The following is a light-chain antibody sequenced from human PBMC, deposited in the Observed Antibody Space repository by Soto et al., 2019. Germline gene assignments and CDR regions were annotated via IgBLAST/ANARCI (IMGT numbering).Light chain of an antibody. Sequence: IQITQSPSTLSASVGDTVTVTCRASQSISGWLAWYQQKPGRAPKLLIYAAFALPRGVPSRFSGSGSGTKFTLTIASLQPEEFATYYCQQYKSYSGTFGPGTGVE. CDR3: QQYKSYSGT. CDR2: AAF. CDR1: QSISGW. V-gene: IGKV1-5*01. J-gene: IGKJ4*02.